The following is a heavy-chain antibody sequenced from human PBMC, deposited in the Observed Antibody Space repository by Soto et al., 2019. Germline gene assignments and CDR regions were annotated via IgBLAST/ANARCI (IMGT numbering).Heavy chain of an antibody. CDR1: GFSVSDNY. V-gene: IGHV3-53*01. CDR2: IYSGGQS. Sequence: EVQLAESGGSLIQPGGSLRLSCAASGFSVSDNYMSWVRQAPGKGLEWVSVIYSGGQSFYADSVKGRFSTSRDNTKNTLFLQMNSLRAADTAVYHCVYYYDTGDYLTCGMDVWGQGTTVTVS. D-gene: IGHD3-22*01. J-gene: IGHJ6*02. CDR3: VYYYDTGDYLTCGMDV.